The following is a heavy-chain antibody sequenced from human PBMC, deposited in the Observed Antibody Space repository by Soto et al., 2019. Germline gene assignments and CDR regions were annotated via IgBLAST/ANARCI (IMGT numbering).Heavy chain of an antibody. V-gene: IGHV3-64D*06. CDR3: VKGEYYYDSSGYYPFDY. CDR2: ISTNGGST. J-gene: IGHJ4*02. CDR1: GFTFSSYA. Sequence: PGGSLRLSCSASGFTFSSYAMHWVRQAPGKGLEYVSSISTNGGSTHYADSVKGRFTISRDNSKNTQYLQMSSLGADDTAVYYCVKGEYYYDSSGYYPFDYWGQGT. D-gene: IGHD3-22*01.